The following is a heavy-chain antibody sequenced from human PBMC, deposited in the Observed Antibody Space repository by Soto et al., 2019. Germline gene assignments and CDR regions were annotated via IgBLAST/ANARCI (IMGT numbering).Heavy chain of an antibody. V-gene: IGHV3-23*01. CDR2: ISGSGGST. J-gene: IGHJ3*02. Sequence: GGSLRLSCAASGFTFSSYAMSWVRQAPGKGLEWVSAISGSGGSTYYADSVKGRFTISRDNSKNTLYLQMNSLRAEDTAVYYCAKVLVGSHDILTGYENDAFDIWGQGTMVTVSS. D-gene: IGHD3-9*01. CDR1: GFTFSSYA. CDR3: AKVLVGSHDILTGYENDAFDI.